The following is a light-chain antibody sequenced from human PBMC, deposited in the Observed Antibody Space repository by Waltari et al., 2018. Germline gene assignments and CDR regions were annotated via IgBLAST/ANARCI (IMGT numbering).Light chain of an antibody. CDR2: ESN. CDR3: QSYDDNSPDWV. J-gene: IGLJ3*02. Sequence: NLKLTQPRSVSESPGKTVIISCTGSSGNIAGTYVQWYRQRPGSAPTSVIYESNQRPSGVPNRFSGSIDSASNSASLTISGLKTEDEADYYCQSYDDNSPDWVFGGGTKLTVL. CDR1: SGNIAGTY. V-gene: IGLV6-57*02.